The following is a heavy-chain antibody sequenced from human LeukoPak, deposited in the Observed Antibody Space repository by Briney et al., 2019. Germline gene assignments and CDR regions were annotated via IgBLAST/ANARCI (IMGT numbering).Heavy chain of an antibody. CDR3: AKYCTSTTCILRGFDY. J-gene: IGHJ4*02. Sequence: SETLSLTCSVSGYSFTSGHYWGWIRQPPGKGLEWIANIYHTGSAHYNPSLKSRVTISVDTSKNQFSLKLSSVTAADTAVYYCAKYCTSTTCILRGFDYWGQGTLVTVSS. V-gene: IGHV4-38-2*01. CDR2: IYHTGSA. D-gene: IGHD2-2*01. CDR1: GYSFTSGHY.